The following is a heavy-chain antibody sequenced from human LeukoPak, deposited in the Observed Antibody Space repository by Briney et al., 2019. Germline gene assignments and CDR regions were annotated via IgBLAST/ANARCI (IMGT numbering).Heavy chain of an antibody. CDR1: GFTFSSYT. D-gene: IGHD6-19*01. J-gene: IGHJ4*02. CDR3: TRGSDWGFDY. Sequence: GGSLRLSCAASGFTFSSYTMSWVRQAPGKGLEWVSTITTSDGNTYYADSVKGRFTVSRDNSKNTLFLQMNSLRAEDTAVYYCTRGSDWGFDYWGQGTLVTVSS. V-gene: IGHV3-23*01. CDR2: ITTSDGNT.